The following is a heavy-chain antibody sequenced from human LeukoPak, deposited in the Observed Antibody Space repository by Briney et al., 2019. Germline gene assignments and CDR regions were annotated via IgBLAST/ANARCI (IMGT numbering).Heavy chain of an antibody. CDR1: GGSFSGYY. V-gene: IGHV4-34*01. J-gene: IGHJ6*03. CDR3: ARNKRLQRHYYMDV. CDR2: INHSGST. Sequence: SETLSLTCAVYGGSFSGYYWSWIRQPPGKGLEWIGEINHSGSTNYNPSLKSRVTISVDTSKNQFSLQLSSVTAADTAVYYCARNKRLQRHYYMDVWGKGTTVTVSS. D-gene: IGHD4-11*01.